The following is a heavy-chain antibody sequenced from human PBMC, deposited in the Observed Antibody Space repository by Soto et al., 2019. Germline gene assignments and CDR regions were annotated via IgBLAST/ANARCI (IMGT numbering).Heavy chain of an antibody. Sequence: ASVKVSCKASGYTFTSYGISWVRQAPGQGLEWMGWISAYNGNANYAQKLQGRVTMTTDTSTSTAYMELSSLRSEDTAVYYCARDTPYCSGGRCYRNNWFDPWGQGTLVTVSS. CDR1: GYTFTSYG. J-gene: IGHJ5*02. D-gene: IGHD2-15*01. V-gene: IGHV1-18*01. CDR3: ARDTPYCSGGRCYRNNWFDP. CDR2: ISAYNGNA.